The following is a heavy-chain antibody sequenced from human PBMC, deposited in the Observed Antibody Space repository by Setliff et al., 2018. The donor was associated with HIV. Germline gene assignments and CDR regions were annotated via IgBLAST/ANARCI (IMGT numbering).Heavy chain of an antibody. D-gene: IGHD6-19*01. V-gene: IGHV4-34*01. CDR1: GGSFSGYY. Sequence: SETLSLTCAVYGGSFSGYYWSWIRQPPGKGMEWIGEINHSGSTNYNPSLKSRVTISVDTSKNQLSLKLSSVTAADTAVYYCARGAIAVAGISYYYYGMDVWGQGTTVTVSS. CDR3: ARGAIAVAGISYYYYGMDV. CDR2: INHSGST. J-gene: IGHJ6*02.